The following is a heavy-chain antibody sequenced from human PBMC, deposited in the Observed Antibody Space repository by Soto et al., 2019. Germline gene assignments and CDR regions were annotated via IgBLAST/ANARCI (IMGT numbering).Heavy chain of an antibody. D-gene: IGHD2-8*01. Sequence: QVQLQESGPGLVKPSQTLSLTCTVSGGSISSGDYYWSWIRQPPGKGLEWIGYIYYSGSTYYNPSLKGRVTISVDTSKNQFSLKLSSVTAADTAVYYCARDIVLMVYARYYYYGMDVWGQGTTVTVSS. J-gene: IGHJ6*02. CDR1: GGSISSGDYY. V-gene: IGHV4-30-4*01. CDR2: IYYSGST. CDR3: ARDIVLMVYARYYYYGMDV.